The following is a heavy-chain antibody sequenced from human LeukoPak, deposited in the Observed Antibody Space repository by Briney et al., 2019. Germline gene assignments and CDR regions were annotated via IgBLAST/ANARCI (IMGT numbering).Heavy chain of an antibody. Sequence: GGSLRLSCAPSGFTFSSYGMHWVRQAPGKGLEWVTFIRFDGSNKYYADSVKGRFTISRDNSKNTLYLQMNSLRAEDTAVYYCAKVNDFWSGYFDYWGQGTLVTVSS. CDR3: AKVNDFWSGYFDY. CDR2: IRFDGSNK. V-gene: IGHV3-30*02. D-gene: IGHD3-3*01. J-gene: IGHJ4*02. CDR1: GFTFSSYG.